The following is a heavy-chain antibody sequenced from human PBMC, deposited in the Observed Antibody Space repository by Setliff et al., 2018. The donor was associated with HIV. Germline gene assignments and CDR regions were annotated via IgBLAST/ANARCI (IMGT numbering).Heavy chain of an antibody. V-gene: IGHV4-61*09. CDR3: ARRGDFFYYAMDV. J-gene: IGHJ6*02. Sequence: TLSLTCTVSGGSISSDNYYWTWIRQSAGKGLEWIGHIYTNGYTNYNPSLKSRVTISFDTSQNQFSLKLSSVTAADTAVFYCARRGDFFYYAMDVWGQGTTVTVSS. CDR2: IYTNGYT. CDR1: GGSISSDNYY.